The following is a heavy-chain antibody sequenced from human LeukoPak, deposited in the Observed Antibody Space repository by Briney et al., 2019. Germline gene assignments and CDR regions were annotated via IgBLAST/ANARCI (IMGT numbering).Heavy chain of an antibody. J-gene: IGHJ4*02. V-gene: IGHV1-18*01. CDR1: GYTFTSYG. CDR3: AIDFSTGAIPSRGFDY. D-gene: IGHD2-21*01. CDR2: ISAYKGNT. Sequence: GSVKVSCKASGYTFTSYGISGVRQGPGQGVERVGWISAYKGNTKYAQKLQGRVTMTTDTSTRTAYMELRRLRSDDPAVYYCAIDFSTGAIPSRGFDYWDQGPLVPVSS.